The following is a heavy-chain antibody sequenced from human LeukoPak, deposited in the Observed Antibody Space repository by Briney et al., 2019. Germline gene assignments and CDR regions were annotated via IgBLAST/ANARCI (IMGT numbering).Heavy chain of an antibody. CDR1: GVSFSGYY. Sequence: PSETLSLTCAVYGVSFSGYYWSWIRQPPGKGLEWIGEINHSGSTNYNPSLKSRVTISVDTSKNQFSLKLSSVTAADTAVYYCARGSAAGTLPWFDPWGQGTLVTVSS. CDR3: ARGSAAGTLPWFDP. V-gene: IGHV4-34*01. D-gene: IGHD6-13*01. J-gene: IGHJ5*02. CDR2: INHSGST.